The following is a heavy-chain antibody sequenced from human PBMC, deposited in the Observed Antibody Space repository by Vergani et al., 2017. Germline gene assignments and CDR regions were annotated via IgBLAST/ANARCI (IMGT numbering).Heavy chain of an antibody. Sequence: VQLQESGPGLVKPSQTLSLTCTVSGGSISSYYWSWIRQPPGKGLEWIGYIYYSGSTNYNPSLKSRVTISVDTSKNQFSLKLSSVTAADTAVYYCARKGSARWFDPWGQGTLVTVSS. CDR1: GGSISSYY. D-gene: IGHD6-6*01. V-gene: IGHV4-59*01. CDR3: ARKGSARWFDP. CDR2: IYYSGST. J-gene: IGHJ5*02.